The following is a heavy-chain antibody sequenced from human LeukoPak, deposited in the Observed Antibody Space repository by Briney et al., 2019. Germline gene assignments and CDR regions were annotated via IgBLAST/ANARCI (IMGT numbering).Heavy chain of an antibody. J-gene: IGHJ4*02. CDR1: GGSISSYY. Sequence: SETLSLTCTVSGGSISSYYWSWIRQPPGKGLEWIGYIYYSGSTNYNPSLKSRVTMSVDTSKNQFSLKLSSVTAADTAVYYCARARGLQSSFDYWGQGTLVTVSS. D-gene: IGHD5-24*01. CDR3: ARARGLQSSFDY. CDR2: IYYSGST. V-gene: IGHV4-59*12.